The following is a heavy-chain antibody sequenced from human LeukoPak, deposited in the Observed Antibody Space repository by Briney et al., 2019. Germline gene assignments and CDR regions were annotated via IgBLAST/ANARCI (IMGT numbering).Heavy chain of an antibody. CDR3: ARALTYCSGGSCYSLDAFDI. V-gene: IGHV1-18*01. D-gene: IGHD2-15*01. CDR1: GYTFTSYG. CDR2: ISAYNGNT. Sequence: ASVKVSCKASGYTFTSYGISWVRQAPGQGLEWMGWISAYNGNTNYAQKLQGRVTMTTDTSTSTAYMELSSLRSEDTAVYYCARALTYCSGGSCYSLDAFDIWGQGTMVTVSS. J-gene: IGHJ3*02.